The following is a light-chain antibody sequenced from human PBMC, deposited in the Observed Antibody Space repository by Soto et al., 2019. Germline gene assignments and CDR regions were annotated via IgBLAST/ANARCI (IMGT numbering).Light chain of an antibody. V-gene: IGKV3-11*01. CDR3: QQRSNWIT. J-gene: IGKJ5*01. CDR2: ETY. Sequence: EIVLTQSPATLSLSPGERATLSCRASQSVSNYLAWYQQKPGQAHRLLIYETYNRATGIPARFSGSGSGTDFTLAISSLEPEDFAVYYCQQRSNWITFGQGTRLEIK. CDR1: QSVSNY.